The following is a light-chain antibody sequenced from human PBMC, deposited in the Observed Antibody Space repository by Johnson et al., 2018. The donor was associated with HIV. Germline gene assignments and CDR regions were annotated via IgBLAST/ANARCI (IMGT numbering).Light chain of an antibody. CDR3: LPWDTTLRAPFV. CDR2: DNN. J-gene: IGLJ1*01. V-gene: IGLV1-51*01. CDR1: SSNIGNNY. Sequence: QPVLTQPPSVSAAPGQKVTISCSGSSSNIGNNYVSWYQQLPGTAPKLLIYDNNKRPSGIPDRFSGSKSGTSATLGITGLQTGDEADYYCLPWDTTLRAPFVFGTGTKVTVL.